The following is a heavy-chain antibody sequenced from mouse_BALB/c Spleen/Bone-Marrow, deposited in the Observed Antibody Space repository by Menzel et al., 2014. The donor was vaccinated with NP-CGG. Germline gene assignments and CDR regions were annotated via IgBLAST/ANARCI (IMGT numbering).Heavy chain of an antibody. J-gene: IGHJ2*01. D-gene: IGHD3-3*01. Sequence: KVEESGGGLVQPGGSLKLSCAASGFTFSGYGMSWVRQTPDKGLELVATISGSGSSTYYPDSVKGRFTISRDNARNTLYLQMSSLKSEDTAMYYCARGRDWFDYWGQGTTLTVSS. CDR3: ARGRDWFDY. V-gene: IGHV5-6-3*01. CDR1: GFTFSGYG. CDR2: ISGSGSST.